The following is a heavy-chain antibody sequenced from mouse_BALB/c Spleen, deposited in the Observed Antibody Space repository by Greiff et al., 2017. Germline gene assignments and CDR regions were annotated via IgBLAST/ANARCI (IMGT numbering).Heavy chain of an antibody. CDR3: ARGWLLRAMDY. CDR1: GFTFSDYY. V-gene: IGHV5-4*02. Sequence: EVKLVESGGGLVKPAGSLKLSCAASGFTFSDYYMYWVRQTPEKRLEWVATISDGGSYTYYPDSVKGRFTISRDNAKNNLYLQMSSLKSEDTAMYYCARGWLLRAMDYWGQGTSVTVSS. D-gene: IGHD2-3*01. J-gene: IGHJ4*01. CDR2: ISDGGSYT.